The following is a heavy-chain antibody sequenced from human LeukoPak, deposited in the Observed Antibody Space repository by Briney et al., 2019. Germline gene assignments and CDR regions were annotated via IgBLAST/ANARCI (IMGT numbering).Heavy chain of an antibody. J-gene: IGHJ6*03. CDR1: GGSISSHY. Sequence: PSETLSLTCTVSGGSISSHYWSWIRQPPGKGLEWIGYIYYSGSTNYNPSLKSRLTISVDTSKNQFSLKLSSVTAADTAVYYCARGNTAYYYYYYMDVWGKGTTVTISS. V-gene: IGHV4-59*11. D-gene: IGHD2/OR15-2a*01. CDR3: ARGNTAYYYYYYMDV. CDR2: IYYSGST.